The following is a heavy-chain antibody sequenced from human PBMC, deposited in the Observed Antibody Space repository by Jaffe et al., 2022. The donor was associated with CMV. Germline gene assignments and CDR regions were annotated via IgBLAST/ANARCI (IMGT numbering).Heavy chain of an antibody. V-gene: IGHV3-74*01. CDR2: MYSDGTTA. Sequence: EVQLVESGGALVQPGGSLRLSCAASGFTLSSYWMHWVRHAPGKGLVWVSRMYSDGTTATYADSVKGRFTISRDNAENTLYLQMKSLRAEDTAVYYCARTRRGEKDAFDVWGQGTVVTVSS. CDR3: ARTRRGEKDAFDV. D-gene: IGHD3-10*01. J-gene: IGHJ3*01. CDR1: GFTLSSYW.